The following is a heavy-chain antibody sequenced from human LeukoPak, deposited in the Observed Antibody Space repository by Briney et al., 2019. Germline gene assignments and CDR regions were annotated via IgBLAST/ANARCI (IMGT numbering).Heavy chain of an antibody. CDR2: ISSSSSYI. J-gene: IGHJ5*02. V-gene: IGHV3-21*01. D-gene: IGHD3-10*01. CDR3: ARDPTMVRGDTNWFDP. CDR1: GFTFSSYS. Sequence: GGSLRLSCAASGFTFSSYSMNWVRQAPGKGLEWVSSISSSSSYIYYADSVKGRFTISRDNAKNSLYLQMNSLRAEDTAVYYCARDPTMVRGDTNWFDPWGQGTLVTVSS.